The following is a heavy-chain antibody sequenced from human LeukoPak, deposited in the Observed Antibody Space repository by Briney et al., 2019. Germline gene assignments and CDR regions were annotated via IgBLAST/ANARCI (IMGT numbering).Heavy chain of an antibody. D-gene: IGHD2-8*01. J-gene: IGHJ5*02. CDR2: ISSSGSTI. CDR3: TSLSDAIESFGTRNL. Sequence: GGSLRLSCAASGFTFSDYYMSWIRQAPGKGLEWVSYISSSGSTIYYTDPVNGRFTISRDNSKNTLSLQMNSLRAEDTAVYYCTSLSDAIESFGTRNLWGQGTLVTVSS. CDR1: GFTFSDYY. V-gene: IGHV3-11*01.